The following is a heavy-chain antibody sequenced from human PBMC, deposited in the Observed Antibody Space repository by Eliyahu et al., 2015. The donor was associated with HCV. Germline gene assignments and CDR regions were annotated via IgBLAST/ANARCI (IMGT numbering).Heavy chain of an antibody. CDR2: ISSSSSTI. Sequence: EVQLVESGGGLVQPGGSLRLSCAASGFTFSSYSMXWVRQAPGKGLEWVSYISSSSSTIYYADSVKGRFTISRDNAKNSLYLQMNSLRAEDTAVYYCARDKVFESGYSLNYYGMDVWGQGTTVTVSS. J-gene: IGHJ6*02. CDR3: ARDKVFESGYSLNYYGMDV. CDR1: GFTFSSYS. D-gene: IGHD3-3*01. V-gene: IGHV3-48*01.